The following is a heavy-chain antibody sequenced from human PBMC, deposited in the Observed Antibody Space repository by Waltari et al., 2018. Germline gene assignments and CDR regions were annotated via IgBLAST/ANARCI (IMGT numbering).Heavy chain of an antibody. CDR3: ARVFGSDYYYYYMDV. J-gene: IGHJ6*03. Sequence: QVQLVQSGAEVKKPGSSVKVSCKASGGTFSSYAISWLRQAPGQGLEWMGGIIPILGIANYAQKFQGRVTITADESTSTAYMELSSLRSEDTAVYYCARVFGSDYYYYYMDVWGKGTTVTVSS. CDR2: IIPILGIA. CDR1: GGTFSSYA. D-gene: IGHD3-10*01. V-gene: IGHV1-69*04.